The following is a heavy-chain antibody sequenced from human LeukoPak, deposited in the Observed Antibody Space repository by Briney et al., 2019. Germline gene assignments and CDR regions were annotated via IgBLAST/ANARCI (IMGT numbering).Heavy chain of an antibody. J-gene: IGHJ4*02. CDR2: IKQDGSDK. V-gene: IGHV3-7*01. D-gene: IGHD6-13*01. CDR1: GFTFSSYW. Sequence: PGGSLRLSCVASGFTFSSYWMSWVRQAPGKGLEWVANIKQDGSDKYYVDSVKGRFTISRDNTKNSLYLQMNSLRAEDTAVYYCASGQKLGFWGQGTWSPSPQ. CDR3: ASGQKLGF.